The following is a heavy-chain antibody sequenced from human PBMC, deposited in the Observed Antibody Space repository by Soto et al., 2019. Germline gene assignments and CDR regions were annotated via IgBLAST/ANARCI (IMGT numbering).Heavy chain of an antibody. CDR1: GGSISSGDYY. CDR3: ARDRFINYYDSSGYGPGGYYYGMDF. D-gene: IGHD3-22*01. V-gene: IGHV4-30-4*01. Sequence: TLSVTCTVSGGSISSGDYYWSWIRQPPGKGLEWIGYIYYSGSTYYNPSLKSRVTISVDTSKNQFSLKLSSVTAADTAVYYCARDRFINYYDSSGYGPGGYYYGMDFWGQGTTVTVSS. CDR2: IYYSGST. J-gene: IGHJ6*02.